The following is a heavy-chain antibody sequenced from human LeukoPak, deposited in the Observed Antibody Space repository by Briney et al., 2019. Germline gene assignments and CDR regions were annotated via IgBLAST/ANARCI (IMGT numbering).Heavy chain of an antibody. Sequence: PGGSLRLSCAASRFSFRNYWMHWVRQAPGKGLVWVSRVKSDGSNPSYADSVKGRFTISRDNAENMLYLQMNTLGAEDTAVYYCARDIVSGSRSLDYWGQGTLVTVSS. CDR3: ARDIVSGSRSLDY. V-gene: IGHV3-74*01. D-gene: IGHD3-10*01. J-gene: IGHJ4*02. CDR2: VKSDGSNP. CDR1: RFSFRNYW.